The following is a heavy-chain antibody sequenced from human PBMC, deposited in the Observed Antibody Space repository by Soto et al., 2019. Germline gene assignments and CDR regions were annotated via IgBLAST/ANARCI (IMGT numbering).Heavy chain of an antibody. Sequence: LSLTCTVSGASIITDNYFWVWIRQSPRRGLELIGSISYSGRTYDNPSLQSRVTISIDASKNQFSLKLNSVTTADTAVYYCARRRASDYGGNHHPYYFDRWGQGALVTVSS. V-gene: IGHV4-39*01. CDR3: ARRRASDYGGNHHPYYFDR. CDR2: ISYSGRT. J-gene: IGHJ4*02. CDR1: GASIITDNYF. D-gene: IGHD4-17*01.